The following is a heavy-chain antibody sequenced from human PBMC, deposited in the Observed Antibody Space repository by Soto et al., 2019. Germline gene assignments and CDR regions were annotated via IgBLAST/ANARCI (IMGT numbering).Heavy chain of an antibody. V-gene: IGHV1-46*01. CDR1: EYTFTNYY. D-gene: IGHD2-15*01. J-gene: IGHJ4*02. CDR2: INPNGGST. CDR3: ARVLFRGSCYSLFDY. Sequence: QVQLVQSGAEVKKPGASVKVSCKASEYTFTNYYMHWVRQAPGQGLEWMGIINPNGGSTNYAQKFQGRVTMTRDTSTSTVYMELSSLRSEDTAVYYCARVLFRGSCYSLFDYWGQGTLVTVSS.